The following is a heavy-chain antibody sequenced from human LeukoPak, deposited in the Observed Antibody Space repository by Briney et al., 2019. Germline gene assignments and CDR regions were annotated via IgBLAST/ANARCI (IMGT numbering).Heavy chain of an antibody. Sequence: GGSLRLSCAASGXTFSIYSMNWVRQAPGKGLEWLSSITSSSNYIYYADSVKGRFTISRDNVQNSLYLQMNSLRAEGTAMYYCARDRGYFDNWGQGTLVTVSS. CDR2: ITSSSNYI. J-gene: IGHJ4*02. CDR1: GXTFSIYS. V-gene: IGHV3-21*01. CDR3: ARDRGYFDN.